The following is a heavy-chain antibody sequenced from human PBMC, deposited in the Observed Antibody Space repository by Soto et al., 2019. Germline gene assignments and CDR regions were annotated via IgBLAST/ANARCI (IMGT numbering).Heavy chain of an antibody. CDR1: GGSISSYY. Sequence: QVQLQESGPGLVKPSETLSLTCTVSGGSISSYYWSWIRQPAGKGLEWIGRIYTSGSTNYNPSVKGRVTMSVDTSKDQFSLKLSSVSAADTAVDYCARIYCSGGSCYSGLGWFDPWGQGTLVTVSS. V-gene: IGHV4-4*07. D-gene: IGHD2-15*01. J-gene: IGHJ5*02. CDR2: IYTSGST. CDR3: ARIYCSGGSCYSGLGWFDP.